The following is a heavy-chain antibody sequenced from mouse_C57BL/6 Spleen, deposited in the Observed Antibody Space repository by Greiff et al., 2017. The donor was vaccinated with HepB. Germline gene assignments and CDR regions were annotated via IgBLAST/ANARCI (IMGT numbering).Heavy chain of an antibody. V-gene: IGHV10-3*01. Sequence: EVQGVESGGGLVQPKGSLKLSCAASGFTFNTYAMHWVRQAPGKGLEWVARIRSKSSNYATYYADSVKDRFTISRDDSQSMLYLQMNNLKTEDTAMYYWCRTLYDGYYPYAMDYWGQGTSVTVSS. CDR3: CRTLYDGYYPYAMDY. D-gene: IGHD2-3*01. CDR1: GFTFNTYA. J-gene: IGHJ4*01. CDR2: IRSKSSNYAT.